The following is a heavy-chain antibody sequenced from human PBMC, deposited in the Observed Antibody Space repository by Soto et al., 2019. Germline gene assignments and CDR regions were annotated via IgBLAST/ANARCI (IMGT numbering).Heavy chain of an antibody. Sequence: SETLSLTCRVSGYSVTSSDYYWAWIRQPPGKGLEWIGSMFYSGLTYYNPSLKSRVTLSVDTSKNQFSVRLNSVTAADTAVYYCAPLSVSLSGPYGIHVWGQGTTVTVSS. CDR2: MFYSGLT. CDR1: GYSVTSSDYY. J-gene: IGHJ6*02. V-gene: IGHV4-39*01. D-gene: IGHD2-15*01. CDR3: APLSVSLSGPYGIHV.